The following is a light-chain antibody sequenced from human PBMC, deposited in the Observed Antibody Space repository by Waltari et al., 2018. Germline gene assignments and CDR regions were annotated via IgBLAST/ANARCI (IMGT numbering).Light chain of an antibody. CDR2: DVY. V-gene: IGLV2-14*03. J-gene: IGLJ2*01. CDR1: SSDVGGSDF. Sequence: QSALTQPASVSGSPGQSITISCTGTSSDVGGSDFFSWYQQYPGKAPKLVIYDVYSRPSGVSHRFSASKAGNTASLTISGLQTEDEADYYCSSYTSISTSVVFGGGTKLTVL. CDR3: SSYTSISTSVV.